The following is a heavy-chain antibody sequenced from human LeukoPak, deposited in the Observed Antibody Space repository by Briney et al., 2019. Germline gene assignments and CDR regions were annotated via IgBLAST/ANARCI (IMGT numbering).Heavy chain of an antibody. J-gene: IGHJ4*02. CDR2: IYTSGST. Sequence: TSETLSLTCTVSGGSISSGSYYWSWIRQPAGKGLEWIGRIYTSGSTNYNPSLKSRVTISVDTSKNQFSLKLSSVTAADTAVYYCARVGATRGEAYWGQGTLVTVSS. CDR3: ARVGATRGEAY. D-gene: IGHD1-26*01. V-gene: IGHV4-61*02. CDR1: GGSISSGSYY.